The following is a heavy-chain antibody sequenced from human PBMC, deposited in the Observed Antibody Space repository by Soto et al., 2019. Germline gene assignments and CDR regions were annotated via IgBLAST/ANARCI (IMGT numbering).Heavy chain of an antibody. Sequence: GGSLRLSCAASGFTFSTYWMSWVRQAPGQGLEWVANIKQDGSEKYYVDSVKGRFTISRDNAENSLYLQMNSLRAEDTAVYYCARDKRTCTTTTSGYKNNWFDSWGQGTLVTVSS. V-gene: IGHV3-7*01. J-gene: IGHJ5*01. CDR2: IKQDGSEK. CDR3: ARDKRTCTTTTSGYKNNWFDS. D-gene: IGHD2-8*01. CDR1: GFTFSTYW.